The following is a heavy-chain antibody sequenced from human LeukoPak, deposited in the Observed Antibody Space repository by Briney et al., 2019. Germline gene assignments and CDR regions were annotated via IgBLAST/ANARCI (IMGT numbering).Heavy chain of an antibody. CDR2: INPNSGGT. CDR1: GYTFTGSY. J-gene: IGHJ6*03. D-gene: IGHD2-15*01. V-gene: IGHV1-2*02. Sequence: ASVKVSCKASGYTFTGSYMHWVRQAPGQGLEWMGWINPNSGGTNYAQKFQGRVTMTRDTSVSTAYMELSRLRSDDTAVYYCARDCSGGSCHRYYYYYYMDVWGKGTTVTVSS. CDR3: ARDCSGGSCHRYYYYYYMDV.